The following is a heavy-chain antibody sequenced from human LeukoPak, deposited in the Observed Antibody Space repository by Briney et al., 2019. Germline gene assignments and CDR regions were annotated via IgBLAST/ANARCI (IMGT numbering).Heavy chain of an antibody. V-gene: IGHV3-30-3*01. CDR3: AREGINGYYPY. D-gene: IGHD3-3*01. CDR1: GFTFSSYA. J-gene: IGHJ4*02. CDR2: ISYDGSNK. Sequence: GGSLRLSCAASGFTFSSYAMHWVRQAPGKGLEWVAVISYDGSNKYYADSVKGRFTISRDNSKNTLYLQMNSLRAEDTAVYYCAREGINGYYPYWGQGILVTVSS.